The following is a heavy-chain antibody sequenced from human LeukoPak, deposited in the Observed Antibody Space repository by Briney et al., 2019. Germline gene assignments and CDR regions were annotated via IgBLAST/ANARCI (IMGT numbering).Heavy chain of an antibody. D-gene: IGHD1-26*01. J-gene: IGHJ4*02. V-gene: IGHV3-21*01. CDR2: ISSSSSYI. CDR3: ARGEWELSYFDY. CDR1: GFTFSSYS. Sequence: GGSLRLSCAASGFTFSSYSMNWVRQAPGKGLEWVSSISSSSSYIYYADSVKGRFTISRDNAKNSLYLQMNSLRAEDTAVYYCARGEWELSYFDYWGQGTLVTVSS.